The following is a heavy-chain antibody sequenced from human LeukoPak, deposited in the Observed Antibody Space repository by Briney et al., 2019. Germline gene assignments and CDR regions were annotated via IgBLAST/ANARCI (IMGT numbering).Heavy chain of an antibody. J-gene: IGHJ4*02. CDR1: GGSFSGYY. Sequence: SEPLSLTCAVYGGSFSGYYWSWIRQPPGKGLEWIGEINHSGSTNYNPSLKSRVTISVDTSKNQFSLKLSSVTAADTAVYYCARDGSGGYYYFDYWGQGTLVTV. CDR2: INHSGST. CDR3: ARDGSGGYYYFDY. V-gene: IGHV4-34*01. D-gene: IGHD6-19*01.